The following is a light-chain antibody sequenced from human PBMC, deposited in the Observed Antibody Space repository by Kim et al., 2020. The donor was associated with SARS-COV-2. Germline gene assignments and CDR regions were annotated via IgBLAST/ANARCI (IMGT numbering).Light chain of an antibody. CDR2: DAS. Sequence: SPGEAATLSCRSSQNVSTNLAWYQQKPGPAPRLLICDASIRATGIPARFSGSGSGTEFTLTISSLQSEDFAVYYCQQYNRWPPYIFGQGTKLEI. CDR1: QNVSTN. CDR3: QQYNRWPPYI. J-gene: IGKJ2*01. V-gene: IGKV3-15*01.